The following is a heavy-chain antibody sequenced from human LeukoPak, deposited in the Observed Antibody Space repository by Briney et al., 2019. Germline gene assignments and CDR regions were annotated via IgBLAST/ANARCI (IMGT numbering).Heavy chain of an antibody. CDR2: IDSSGSYT. J-gene: IGHJ4*02. CDR3: AKISTVTENFHH. D-gene: IGHD4-17*01. Sequence: PGGSLRLSCAASGFAFGNYAMGWVRQAPGKGLEWASSIDSSGSYTPSADSVKGRSTISRDNSENTVYLQMNSLRAEDTAVYSCAKISTVTENFHHWGQGTLVTVSS. CDR1: GFAFGNYA. V-gene: IGHV3-23*01.